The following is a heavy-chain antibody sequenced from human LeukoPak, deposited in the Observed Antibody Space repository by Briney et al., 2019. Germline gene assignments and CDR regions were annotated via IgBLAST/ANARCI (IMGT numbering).Heavy chain of an antibody. Sequence: GGSLRLSCAASGFIFSNYYLNWVRQAPGKGLEWVSCIHGSASYNYYADSVKGRFTISRDNSKNTLYLQMNSLRAEDTAVYYCAKVTGPGCIWGQGTLVTVSS. J-gene: IGHJ4*02. CDR1: GFIFSNYY. CDR3: AKVTGPGCI. V-gene: IGHV3-21*01. D-gene: IGHD1-14*01. CDR2: IHGSASYN.